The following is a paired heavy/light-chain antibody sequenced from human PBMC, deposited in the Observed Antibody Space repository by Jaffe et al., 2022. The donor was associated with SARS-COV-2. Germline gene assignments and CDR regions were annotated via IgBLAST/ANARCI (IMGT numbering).Light chain of an antibody. CDR1: QSISNW. Sequence: DIQMTQSPSTLSATVGDRVTITCRASQSISNWLAWYQQKPGKAPKLLIYKASSLESGVPSRFSGSGFGTEFTLTISSLQPDDFATYYCQQYNSYSYTFGQGTKLEIK. V-gene: IGKV1-5*03. J-gene: IGKJ2*01. CDR3: QQYNSYSYT. CDR2: KAS.
Heavy chain of an antibody. CDR3: ARQVGGTHFDY. CDR1: GFTFSDDY. CDR2: ISSNGRSI. J-gene: IGHJ4*02. D-gene: IGHD6-19*01. V-gene: IGHV3-11*01. Sequence: QVQLVESGGGLVKPGGSLRLSCAASGFTFSDDYMSWIRQAPGKGLEWVSYISSNGRSIYYADSVKGRFTISRDNAKNSLYLQMNSLRAEDTAVYYCARQVGGTHFDYWGQGTLVTVSS.